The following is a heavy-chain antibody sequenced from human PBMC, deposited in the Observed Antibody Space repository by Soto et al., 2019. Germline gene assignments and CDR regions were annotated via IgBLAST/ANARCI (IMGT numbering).Heavy chain of an antibody. CDR1: GYTFTSYA. V-gene: IGHV1-3*01. CDR2: INAGNGNT. D-gene: IGHD3-10*01. Sequence: ASVKVSCKASGYTFTSYAMHWVRQAPGQRLEWMGWINAGNGNTKYSQKFQGRVTITRDTSASTGYMELSSLRSEDTAVYYCARDLSYYGSGSYYFDYWGQGTLVTVSS. J-gene: IGHJ4*02. CDR3: ARDLSYYGSGSYYFDY.